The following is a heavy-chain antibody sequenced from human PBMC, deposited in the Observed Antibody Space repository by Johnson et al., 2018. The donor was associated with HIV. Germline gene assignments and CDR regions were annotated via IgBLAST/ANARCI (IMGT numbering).Heavy chain of an antibody. V-gene: IGHV3-66*03. CDR2: IYSGRST. D-gene: IGHD3/OR15-3a*01. CDR1: GFTVSSNY. CDR3: ARDGSGPEVVLTATRRCYGFGLDL. J-gene: IGHJ3*01. Sequence: VQLVESGGGLIQPGGSLRLSCAASGFTVSSNYMTWVRQAPGKGLEWVSVIYSGRSTYYADSVKGRFTVSRDNSKNTIYLQMNSLRGEDTAMYYWARDGSGPEVVLTATRRCYGFGLDLWGQGTVVTVSS.